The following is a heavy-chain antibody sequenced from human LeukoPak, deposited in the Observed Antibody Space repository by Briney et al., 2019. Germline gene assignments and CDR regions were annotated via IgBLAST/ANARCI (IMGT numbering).Heavy chain of an antibody. CDR3: ARNEWVVRGVADY. D-gene: IGHD3-10*01. CDR2: ISGGGTTT. CDR1: GFTFSSYA. V-gene: IGHV3-23*01. Sequence: PGGSLRLSCAASGFTFSSYAMSWVRQAPGKGLEWVSAISGGGTTTYYLDSVKGRFTMSRDNSKNTLYLQMNSLRAEDTAVYYCARNEWVVRGVADYWGQGTLVTVSS. J-gene: IGHJ4*02.